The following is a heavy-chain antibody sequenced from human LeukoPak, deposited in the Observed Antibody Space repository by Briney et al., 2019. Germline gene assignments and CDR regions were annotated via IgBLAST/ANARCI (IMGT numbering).Heavy chain of an antibody. D-gene: IGHD1-1*01. CDR2: LYFGGST. J-gene: IGHJ6*03. V-gene: IGHV4-59*01. CDR3: AGVRPAVSRVRTTSSYDFSLNV. CDR1: GDSITSDY. Sequence: PSETLSLTCTVSGDSITSDYWSWIGQPPGKGLEWIGNLYFGGSTNYNPSLKSRVNITVDTSKNQFSLNLRSVTAADTAVYFCAGVRPAVSRVRTTSSYDFSLNVWGKRTTVTVSS.